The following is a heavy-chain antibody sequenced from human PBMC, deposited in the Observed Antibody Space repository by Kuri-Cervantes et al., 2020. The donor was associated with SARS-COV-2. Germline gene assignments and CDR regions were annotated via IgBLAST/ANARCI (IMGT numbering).Heavy chain of an antibody. V-gene: IGHV4-39*01. Sequence: SETLSLTCTVSGGSISSSSYYWGWIRRPPGKGLEWIGSIYYSGSTYYNPSLKSRVTISVDTSKNQFSLKLSSVTAADTAVYYCARHEGVPAAFRLNWFDPWGQGTLVTVSS. CDR3: ARHEGVPAAFRLNWFDP. J-gene: IGHJ5*02. CDR2: IYYSGST. CDR1: GGSISSSSYY. D-gene: IGHD2-2*01.